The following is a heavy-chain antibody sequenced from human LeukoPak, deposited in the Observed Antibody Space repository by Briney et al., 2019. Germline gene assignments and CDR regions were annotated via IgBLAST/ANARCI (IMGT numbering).Heavy chain of an antibody. CDR2: MNPRSGYT. Sequence: ASVKVSCKAYGYTFTNYDINWVRQATGQGLEWMGWMNPRSGYTGYLQKFQGRVTMTGSTSISTAYLELNSLTSEDTAVYYCARGNRLYSSSWSSLPFDIWGQGSMVTVSS. CDR1: GYTFTNYD. J-gene: IGHJ3*02. CDR3: ARGNRLYSSSWSSLPFDI. D-gene: IGHD6-13*01. V-gene: IGHV1-8*01.